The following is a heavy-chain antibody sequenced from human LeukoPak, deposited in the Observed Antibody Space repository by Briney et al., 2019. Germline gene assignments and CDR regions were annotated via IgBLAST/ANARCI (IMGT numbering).Heavy chain of an antibody. CDR1: GFTVSSNY. Sequence: GGSLRLSCAASGFTVSSNYMSWVRQAPGKGLEWVSIIYSVGSTYYADSVKGRFTISRDNSKNTLYLQMNSLRAEDTAVYYCAKDPNYDILTIFDYWGQGTLVTVSS. D-gene: IGHD3-9*01. J-gene: IGHJ4*02. CDR2: IYSVGST. V-gene: IGHV3-53*01. CDR3: AKDPNYDILTIFDY.